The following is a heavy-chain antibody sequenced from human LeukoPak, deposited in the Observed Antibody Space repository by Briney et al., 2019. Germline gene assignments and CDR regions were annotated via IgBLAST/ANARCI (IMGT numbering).Heavy chain of an antibody. D-gene: IGHD2-15*01. CDR3: AKGILRPVASRFDP. Sequence: GRSLRLSCAASGFTFSSYGMHWVRQAPGKGLEWVAVISYDGSNKYYADSVKGRFTISRDNSKNTLYLQMNSLRAEDTAVYYCAKGILRPVASRFDPWGQGTLVTVSS. CDR2: ISYDGSNK. V-gene: IGHV3-30*18. J-gene: IGHJ5*02. CDR1: GFTFSSYG.